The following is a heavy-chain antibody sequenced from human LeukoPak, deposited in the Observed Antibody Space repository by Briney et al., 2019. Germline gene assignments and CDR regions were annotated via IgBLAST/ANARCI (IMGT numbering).Heavy chain of an antibody. V-gene: IGHV3-21*01. CDR1: GFTFSSYG. J-gene: IGHJ4*02. D-gene: IGHD1-7*01. Sequence: GGSLRLSCAASGFTFSSYGMHWVRQAPGKGLEWVSSISSSSSYIYYADSVKGRFTISRDNAKNSLYLQMNSLRAEDTAVYYCARQEQNYEGDYWGQGTLVTVSS. CDR2: ISSSSSYI. CDR3: ARQEQNYEGDY.